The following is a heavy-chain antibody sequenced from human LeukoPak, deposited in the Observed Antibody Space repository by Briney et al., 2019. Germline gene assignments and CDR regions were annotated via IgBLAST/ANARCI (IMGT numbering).Heavy chain of an antibody. Sequence: PGRSLRLSCAASGFTFNSYGMHWVRQAPGKGLEWVAVMSSDGSNKYYADSVKGRFTISRDNSKNTLYLQMNSLRAEDTAVYYCAKDWGSGSYTPGGFDYWGQGTLVTVSS. CDR3: AKDWGSGSYTPGGFDY. CDR2: MSSDGSNK. CDR1: GFTFNSYG. D-gene: IGHD1-26*01. V-gene: IGHV3-30*18. J-gene: IGHJ4*02.